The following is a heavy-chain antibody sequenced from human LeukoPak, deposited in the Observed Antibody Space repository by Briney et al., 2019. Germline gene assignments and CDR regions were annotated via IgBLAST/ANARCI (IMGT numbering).Heavy chain of an antibody. V-gene: IGHV3-11*04. Sequence: KPGGSLRLSCAASGFNFGDYYMSWIRQAPGKGLEWLTHISGSGSTIQYADSVKGRFIISRDNAENSLYLQMNSLRDEDTAVYYCARSWGVVAFDYWGQGTLVTVTS. CDR2: ISGSGSTI. CDR3: ARSWGVVAFDY. D-gene: IGHD3-16*01. J-gene: IGHJ4*02. CDR1: GFNFGDYY.